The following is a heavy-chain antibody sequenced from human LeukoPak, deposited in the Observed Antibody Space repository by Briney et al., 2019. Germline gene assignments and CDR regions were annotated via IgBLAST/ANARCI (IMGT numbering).Heavy chain of an antibody. CDR3: SRVPACPSTSCYTLGWLDP. CDR1: AGSSSGYY. J-gene: IGHJ5*02. V-gene: IGHV4-34*01. Sequence: ADTLSLTCDVHAGSSSGYYWSWIRQPLGKGLEWIREINHSGGTNYNPSLESRVTISIDTTKNPISLNPCYVTAAHTAVYYVSRVPACPSTSCYTLGWLDPWGQGTLVTVSS. D-gene: IGHD2-2*02. CDR2: INHSGGT.